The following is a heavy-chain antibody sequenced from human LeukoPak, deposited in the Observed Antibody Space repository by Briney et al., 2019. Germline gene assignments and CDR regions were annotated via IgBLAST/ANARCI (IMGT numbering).Heavy chain of an antibody. CDR1: GFTFNSYA. D-gene: IGHD2-2*01. V-gene: IGHV3-23*01. J-gene: IGHJ3*01. CDR2: ISGSGGST. CDR3: AKGPDIVVVPAALD. Sequence: GGSLRLSCAASGFTFNSYAMSWVRQAPGKGLEWVTAISGSGGSTYYADSVKGRFTISRDNSKNTLYLQMNSLRAEDTAVYYCAKGPDIVVVPAALDWGQGTMVTVSS.